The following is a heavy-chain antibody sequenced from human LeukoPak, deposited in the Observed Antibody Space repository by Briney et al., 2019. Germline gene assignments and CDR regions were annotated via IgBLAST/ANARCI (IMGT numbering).Heavy chain of an antibody. V-gene: IGHV1-8*03. D-gene: IGHD6-13*01. J-gene: IGHJ4*02. CDR2: MNPNSGNT. CDR3: ARGLGASWPFDY. Sequence: ASVKVSCRASGYTFTSYDINWVRQATGQGLEWMGWMNPNSGNTGYAQKFQGRVTITRNTSISTAYMELSSLRSEDTAVYYCARGLGASWPFDYWGQGTLVTVSS. CDR1: GYTFTSYD.